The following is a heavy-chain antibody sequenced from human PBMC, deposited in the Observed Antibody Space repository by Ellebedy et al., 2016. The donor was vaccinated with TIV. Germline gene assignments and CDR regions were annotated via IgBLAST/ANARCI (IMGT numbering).Heavy chain of an antibody. D-gene: IGHD5/OR15-5a*01. Sequence: AASVKVSCKTSRYSFLSYDIFWVRQAPGQGLEWVGRMNPNSGKTDYAQKFQTRITLTRDTYVSTAYLELSSLMSEDTAMYYCARGGPAASTSFDYWGQGALVTVSS. CDR2: MNPNSGKT. CDR3: ARGGPAASTSFDY. J-gene: IGHJ4*02. V-gene: IGHV1-8*01. CDR1: RYSFLSYD.